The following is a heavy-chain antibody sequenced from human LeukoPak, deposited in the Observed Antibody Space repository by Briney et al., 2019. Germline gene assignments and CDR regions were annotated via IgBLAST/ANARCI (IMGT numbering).Heavy chain of an antibody. CDR2: IFYSGST. V-gene: IGHV4-59*12. CDR3: ARATNPLKVPARFDP. CDR1: GGSISSFY. J-gene: IGHJ5*02. Sequence: SETLSLTCTVSGGSISSFYWSWIRQVPGKGLEWIGYIFYSGSTYYNPSLKSRVTIFIDTSKNQFSLKLNSVTAADTAVYFCARATNPLKVPARFDPWGQGTLVTVSS. D-gene: IGHD2-2*01.